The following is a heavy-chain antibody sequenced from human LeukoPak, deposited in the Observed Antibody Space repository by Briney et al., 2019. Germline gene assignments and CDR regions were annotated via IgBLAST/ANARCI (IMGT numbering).Heavy chain of an antibody. D-gene: IGHD6-6*01. CDR2: IYTSGST. Sequence: PSQTLSLTCCVSGASISSDSYYWSWIRQPVGKGLEWIGRIYTSGSTNYNPSLKSRVTISVDTSKNQFSLKLNSVTAADTAVYYCASSRYSSSHFDYWGQGTLVTVSS. CDR1: GASISSDSYY. CDR3: ASSRYSSSHFDY. V-gene: IGHV4-61*02. J-gene: IGHJ4*02.